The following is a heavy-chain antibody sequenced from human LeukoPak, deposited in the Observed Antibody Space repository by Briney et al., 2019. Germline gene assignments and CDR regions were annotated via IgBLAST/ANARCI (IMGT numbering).Heavy chain of an antibody. Sequence: GGSLRLSCAASGFTFSSYSMSWVRQAPGKGLEWVSSISSSSTYIYYADSVKGRFTVSRDNAKNSLYLQMNSLRAEDTAVYFCASQYTSSRIFDDWGQGTLVTVSS. D-gene: IGHD6-13*01. J-gene: IGHJ4*02. CDR1: GFTFSSYS. CDR2: ISSSSTYI. CDR3: ASQYTSSRIFDD. V-gene: IGHV3-21*01.